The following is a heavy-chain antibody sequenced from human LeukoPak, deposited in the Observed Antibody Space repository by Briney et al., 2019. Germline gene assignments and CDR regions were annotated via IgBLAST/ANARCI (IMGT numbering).Heavy chain of an antibody. CDR2: IIPIFGTA. V-gene: IGHV1-69*01. CDR1: GGTFISYA. Sequence: SVKVSCKASGGTFISYAISWVRQAPGQGLEWMGGIIPIFGTANYAQKFQGRVTITADESTSTAYMGLSSLRSEDTAVYYCTRGSPYCGGDCYSFDYWGQGTLVTVSS. CDR3: TRGSPYCGGDCYSFDY. J-gene: IGHJ4*02. D-gene: IGHD2-21*02.